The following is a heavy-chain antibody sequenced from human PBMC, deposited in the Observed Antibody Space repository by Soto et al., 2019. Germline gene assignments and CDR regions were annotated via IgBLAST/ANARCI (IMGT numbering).Heavy chain of an antibody. J-gene: IGHJ4*02. CDR2: IYYSGST. Sequence: PSETLSLTCTVSGGSISSYYWSWIRQPPGKGLEWIGYIYYSGSTNYNPSLKSRVTISVDTSKNQFSLKLSSVTAEDTAVYYCARSDGRYWGQGTLVNVSS. V-gene: IGHV4-59*01. CDR3: ARSDGRY. CDR1: GGSISSYY.